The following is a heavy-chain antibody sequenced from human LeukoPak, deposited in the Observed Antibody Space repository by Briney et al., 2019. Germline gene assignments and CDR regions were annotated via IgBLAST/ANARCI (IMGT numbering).Heavy chain of an antibody. J-gene: IGHJ4*02. D-gene: IGHD4-17*01. CDR1: GGSISSGDYY. CDR2: IYYSGST. CDR3: ATGAGYGDYGY. V-gene: IGHV4-30-4*08. Sequence: SETLSLTCTVSGGSISSGDYYWSWIRQPPGKGLQWIGYIYYSGSTYYNPSLKSRLTISVDTSKNQLSLKLSSVTAADTAIYYCATGAGYGDYGYWGQGTLVTVSS.